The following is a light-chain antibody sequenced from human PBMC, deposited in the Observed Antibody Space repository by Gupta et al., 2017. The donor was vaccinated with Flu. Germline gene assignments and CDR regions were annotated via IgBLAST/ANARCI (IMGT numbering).Light chain of an antibody. CDR2: GDN. CDR3: AAWDGSLKGWV. J-gene: IGLJ3*02. CDR1: SSNVGSHA. V-gene: IGLV1-44*01. Sequence: VTFSCSGGSSNVGSHAVTWFQQVPGTAPRLLIHGDNQRPSGIPDRFSGSKSGTSASLAISGLQSEDEAVYFCAAWDGSLKGWVFGGGTRLTAL.